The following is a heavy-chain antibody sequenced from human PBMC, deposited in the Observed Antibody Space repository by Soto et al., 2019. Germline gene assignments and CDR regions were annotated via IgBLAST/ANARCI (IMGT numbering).Heavy chain of an antibody. V-gene: IGHV3-49*03. CDR3: TRDSKYYYYGMDV. CDR2: IRSKAYGGTT. J-gene: IGHJ6*02. Sequence: GSLRLSCTASGFTFFDYAMSFFRQSPLKGLEWVGFIRSKAYGGTTEYAASVKGRFTISRDDSKSIAYLQMNSLKTEDTAVYYCTRDSKYYYYGMDVWGQGTTVTVSS. CDR1: GFTFFDYA.